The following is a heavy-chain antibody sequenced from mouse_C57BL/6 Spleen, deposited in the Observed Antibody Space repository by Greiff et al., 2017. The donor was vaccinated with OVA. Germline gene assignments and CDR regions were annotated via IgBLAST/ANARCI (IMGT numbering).Heavy chain of an antibody. CDR1: GYTFTSYG. CDR3: ARGGTYDYDHYYAMDY. CDR2: LYPRSGNT. D-gene: IGHD2-4*01. V-gene: IGHV1-81*01. Sequence: QVQLQQSGAELARPGASVKLSCKASGYTFTSYGISWVKQRTGQGLEWIGELYPRSGNTYYNEKFKGKATLTADKSSSTAYMALRSLTSEDSAVYFCARGGTYDYDHYYAMDYWGQGTSVTVSS. J-gene: IGHJ4*01.